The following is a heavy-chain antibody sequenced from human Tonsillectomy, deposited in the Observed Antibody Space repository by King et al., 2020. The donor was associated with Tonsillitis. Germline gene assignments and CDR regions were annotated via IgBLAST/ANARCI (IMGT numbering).Heavy chain of an antibody. CDR2: IHHSGSA. CDR1: GGSFTGDY. CDR3: ARGLYNLLL. V-gene: IGHV4-34*01. D-gene: IGHD1-14*01. Sequence: VQLQQWGAGLLKPSETLALPCGVSGGSFTGDYWTWIRQPPGKGLEWIGVIHHSGSATYSPSLQSRVTISLDTSKGSFSLRLRSVTAADTAVYYCARGLYNLLLWGQGTMVTVSS. J-gene: IGHJ3*01.